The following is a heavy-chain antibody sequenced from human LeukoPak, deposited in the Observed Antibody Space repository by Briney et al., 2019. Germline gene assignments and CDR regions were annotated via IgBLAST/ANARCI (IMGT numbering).Heavy chain of an antibody. D-gene: IGHD3-9*01. J-gene: IGHJ4*02. Sequence: GESLRLSCAVSGFTFSDHSMNWVSQAPGKGPEWVSFISSTGNYIYYADSVKGRFTISRDNGKNLVYLQMESLRVEDTAIYYCARDLTGTSFDYWGQGTRVTVSS. CDR3: ARDLTGTSFDY. CDR2: ISSTGNYI. V-gene: IGHV3-21*06. CDR1: GFTFSDHS.